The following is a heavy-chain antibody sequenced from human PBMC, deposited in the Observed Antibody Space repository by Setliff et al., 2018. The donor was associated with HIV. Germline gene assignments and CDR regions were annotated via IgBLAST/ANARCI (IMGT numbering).Heavy chain of an antibody. Sequence: SETLSLTCAVYGGSFSGHYWSWFRQPPGKGLEWIGEINQSGSTAYNPSLKSRVTISVETSKNQFSLKLSSVTAADAAVYYCARGTYGGYAGLFDYWGQGSLVTVSS. CDR1: GGSFSGHY. J-gene: IGHJ4*02. V-gene: IGHV4-34*01. CDR2: INQSGST. D-gene: IGHD5-12*01. CDR3: ARGTYGGYAGLFDY.